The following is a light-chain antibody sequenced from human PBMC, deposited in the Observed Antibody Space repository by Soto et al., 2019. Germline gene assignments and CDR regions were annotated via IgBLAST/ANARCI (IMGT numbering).Light chain of an antibody. CDR1: QSVTSNY. V-gene: IGKV3-20*01. Sequence: ESVLTQSPDTLSLSPGERATLSCRASQSVTSNYLAWYQQKPGQAPRLLISDASRRPTGIPDRFSGGGSGTDFTLTISRLEPEDFAVYHCQQYGGSPPSTFGQGTRLEIK. CDR2: DAS. CDR3: QQYGGSPPST. J-gene: IGKJ2*02.